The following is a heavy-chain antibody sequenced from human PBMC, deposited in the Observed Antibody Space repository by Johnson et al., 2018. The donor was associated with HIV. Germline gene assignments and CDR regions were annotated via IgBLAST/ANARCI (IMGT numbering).Heavy chain of an antibody. CDR3: AFEEPYSAAAGIDAFDI. CDR2: IRYDTSKK. J-gene: IGHJ3*02. D-gene: IGHD6-13*01. V-gene: IGHV3-30*02. Sequence: QMLLVESGGGLVQPGGSLRLSCVASGFTFSTYGMHWVRQAPGKGLEWVALIRYDTSKKYYADSVKGRFTISRDNSKNSLYLQMNSLRAEDTAVYYCAFEEPYSAAAGIDAFDIWGQGTMVTVSS. CDR1: GFTFSTYG.